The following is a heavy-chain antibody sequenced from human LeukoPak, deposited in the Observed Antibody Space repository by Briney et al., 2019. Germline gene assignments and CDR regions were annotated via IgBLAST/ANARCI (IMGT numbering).Heavy chain of an antibody. Sequence: ASVKVSCKASNYSFTSYGISWVRQAPGQGLEWMAWINAYNGDTNYAQKLQGRVTLTTETSTSTAYMELRSLRSDDTAVYYCARVEYYYGSGVLDDWGQGTLVTVSS. D-gene: IGHD3-10*01. CDR2: INAYNGDT. J-gene: IGHJ4*02. CDR1: NYSFTSYG. V-gene: IGHV1-18*01. CDR3: ARVEYYYGSGVLDD.